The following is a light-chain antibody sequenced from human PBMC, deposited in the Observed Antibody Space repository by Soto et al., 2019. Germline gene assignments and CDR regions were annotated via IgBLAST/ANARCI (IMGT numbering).Light chain of an antibody. CDR2: DVS. CDR1: QSFNNK. CDR3: QQMRT. J-gene: IGKJ1*01. Sequence: DIQMTQSPSTLSASVGDRVSITCRASQSFNNKLAWYQQKPGKAPKLLICDVSDLQSGIPSRFSGSGPGTEFTLSISSLQPDDFATYYCQQMRTFGQGTKVEIK. V-gene: IGKV1-5*01.